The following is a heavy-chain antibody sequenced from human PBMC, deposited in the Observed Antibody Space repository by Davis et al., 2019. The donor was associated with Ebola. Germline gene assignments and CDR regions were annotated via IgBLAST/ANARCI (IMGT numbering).Heavy chain of an antibody. V-gene: IGHV1-18*01. Sequence: ASVKVSCKASGYTFTSYGISWVRQAPGQGLEWMGWISAYNGNTNYAQKLQGRVTMTTDTSTSTAYMELRSLRSDDTAVYYCARCGIVGATTAYYYGMDVWGQGTTVTVSS. CDR2: ISAYNGNT. J-gene: IGHJ6*02. CDR1: GYTFTSYG. D-gene: IGHD1-26*01. CDR3: ARCGIVGATTAYYYGMDV.